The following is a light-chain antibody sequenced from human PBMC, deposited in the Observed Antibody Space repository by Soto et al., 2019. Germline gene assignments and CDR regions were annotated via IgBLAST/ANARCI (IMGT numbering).Light chain of an antibody. CDR2: AAS. V-gene: IGKV1-9*01. Sequence: IQLAQSPSFLSASVGDRVSITCRASQGIGSYLAWYQQKPGKAPNLLIYAASTLQSGVPSRFSGSGSVTEFTLTISSLQPDDFATYYCQHYNSYSEAFGQGTKVDIK. CDR1: QGIGSY. J-gene: IGKJ1*01. CDR3: QHYNSYSEA.